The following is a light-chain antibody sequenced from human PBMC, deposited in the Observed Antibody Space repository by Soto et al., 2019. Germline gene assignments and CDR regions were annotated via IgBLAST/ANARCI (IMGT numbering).Light chain of an antibody. CDR2: GSS. V-gene: IGKV3-20*01. Sequence: EIVLTQSPGTLSLSTGERATLSCRASQSVDSSFLAWYQQKPGQAPRLLMYGSSIRDTGIPDRFSGSGSGTDFTLSIRRLETDDFAVYYCQQYDSTRTFGQGTKV. J-gene: IGKJ1*01. CDR1: QSVDSSF. CDR3: QQYDSTRT.